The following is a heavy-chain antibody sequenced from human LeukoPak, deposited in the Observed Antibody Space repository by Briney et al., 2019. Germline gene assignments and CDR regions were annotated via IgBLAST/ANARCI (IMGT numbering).Heavy chain of an antibody. D-gene: IGHD3-9*01. CDR2: IYYSGST. CDR1: GGSISSYY. CDR3: ARGIPYYDILTGYTRGAYFDY. Sequence: SETLSLTCTVSGGSISSYYWSWIRQPPGKGPEWIGYIYYSGSTNYNPSLKSRVTISVDTSKNQFSLKLSSVTAADTAVYYCARGIPYYDILTGYTRGAYFDYWGQGTLVTVSS. V-gene: IGHV4-59*01. J-gene: IGHJ4*02.